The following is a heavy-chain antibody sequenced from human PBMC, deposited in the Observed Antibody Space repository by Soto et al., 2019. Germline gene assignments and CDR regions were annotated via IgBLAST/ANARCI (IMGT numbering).Heavy chain of an antibody. V-gene: IGHV1-69*01. D-gene: IGHD2-2*01. CDR3: ARGRCSSTSCYVAQWFDP. J-gene: IGHJ5*02. CDR2: IIPIFGTA. Sequence: WVRQAPGQGLEWMGGIIPIFGTANYAQKFQGRVTITADESTSTAYMELSSLRSEDTAVYYCARGRCSSTSCYVAQWFDPWGQGTLVPVSS.